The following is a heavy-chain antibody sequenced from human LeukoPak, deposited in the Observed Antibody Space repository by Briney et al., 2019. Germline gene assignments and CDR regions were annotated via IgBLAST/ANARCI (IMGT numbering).Heavy chain of an antibody. CDR1: GFTFSSYE. CDR3: ARDPDYGDPE. D-gene: IGHD4-17*01. V-gene: IGHV3-48*03. J-gene: IGHJ4*02. CDR2: ISSSGSTI. Sequence: GGSLRLSCAASGFTFSSYEMNWVRQAPGKGLEWVSYISSSGSTIYYADSVKGRFTISRDNAKNTMFLQMNSLRPEDTAVYYCARDPDYGDPEWGQGTLVTVSS.